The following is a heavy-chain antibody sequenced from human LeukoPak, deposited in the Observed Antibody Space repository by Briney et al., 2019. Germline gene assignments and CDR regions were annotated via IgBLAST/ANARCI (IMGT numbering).Heavy chain of an antibody. V-gene: IGHV3-7*01. CDR3: SRSLEY. CDR2: INQDGSVK. J-gene: IGHJ4*02. Sequence: GGSLRLSCTASGFTFSHYWMDWVRQAPGKGLEWVANINQDGSVKYHVDSVKGRFTISRDNTKNSLSLRMDSLRDDDTAVYYCSRSLEYSGQGTLVTVSS. CDR1: GFTFSHYW.